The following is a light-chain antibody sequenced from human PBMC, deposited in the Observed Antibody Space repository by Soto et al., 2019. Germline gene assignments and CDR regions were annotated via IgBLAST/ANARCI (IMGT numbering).Light chain of an antibody. J-gene: IGKJ1*01. V-gene: IGKV3-15*01. CDR3: QQYNNWPRT. CDR1: QSVSSD. Sequence: EIVMTQSPATLSVSPGERATLSCRASQSVSSDLAWYQQKAGQAPRLLIQGASTRATGVPARFSGSGSGTEFTLTISSLQYEDFAVYYCQQYNNWPRTFGQGTKVEIK. CDR2: GAS.